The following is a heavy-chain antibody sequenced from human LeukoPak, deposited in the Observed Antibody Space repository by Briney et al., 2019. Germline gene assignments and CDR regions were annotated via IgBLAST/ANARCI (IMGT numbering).Heavy chain of an antibody. CDR3: ARGLGRQQLVSPFDY. Sequence: SETLSLTCTVSGYSISSGYYWGWIRQPPGRGLEWLASIYHSGTIYYNPSLKSRVTISVDTSKNQFSLKLTSVTAADTAVYYCARGLGRQQLVSPFDYWGQGTLVTVSS. CDR2: IYHSGTI. CDR1: GYSISSGYY. D-gene: IGHD6-13*01. V-gene: IGHV4-38-2*02. J-gene: IGHJ4*02.